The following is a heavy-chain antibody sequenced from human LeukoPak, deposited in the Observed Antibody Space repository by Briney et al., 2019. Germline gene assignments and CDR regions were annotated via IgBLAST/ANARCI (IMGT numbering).Heavy chain of an antibody. CDR1: GYTFTGYY. Sequence: ASVKVSCKASGYTFTGYYMHWVRHAPGQGLEWMGWINTNTGNPTYAQGFTGRFVFSLDTSVSTAYLQISSLKAEDTAVYYCARESAAAGTDIDYWGQGTLVTVSS. J-gene: IGHJ4*02. CDR3: ARESAAAGTDIDY. D-gene: IGHD6-13*01. CDR2: INTNTGNP. V-gene: IGHV7-4-1*02.